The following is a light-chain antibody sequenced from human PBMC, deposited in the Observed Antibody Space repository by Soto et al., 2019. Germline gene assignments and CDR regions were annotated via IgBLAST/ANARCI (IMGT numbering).Light chain of an antibody. CDR2: EVS. CDR3: SSYTSSSTVL. J-gene: IGLJ2*01. CDR1: SSDVGGYNY. V-gene: IGLV2-14*01. Sequence: QSVLTQPASVSGSPRQSITISCTGTSSDVGGYNYVSWYQQHPGEAPKLMIYEVSNRPSGVSNRFSGSKSGNTASLTISGLQAEDEAVYYCSSYTSSSTVLFGGGTTLTVL.